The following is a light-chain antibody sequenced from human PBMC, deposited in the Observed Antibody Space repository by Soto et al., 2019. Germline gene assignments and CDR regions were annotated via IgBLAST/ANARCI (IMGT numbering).Light chain of an antibody. V-gene: IGKV1-5*01. CDR2: DAS. CDR1: QSISSW. CDR3: QQYNSYST. Sequence: DIQMTQSPSTLSASVEDRVTITCRASQSISSWLAGYQQKPGKAPKLLIYDASSLESGFPSRFSGSGSGTEFTLTISSLQPDDFATYYCQQYNSYSTFGQGTKVDI. J-gene: IGKJ1*01.